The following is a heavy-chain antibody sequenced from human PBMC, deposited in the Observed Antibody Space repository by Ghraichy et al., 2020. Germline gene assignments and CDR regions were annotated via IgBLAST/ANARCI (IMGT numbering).Heavy chain of an antibody. D-gene: IGHD5-18*01. CDR2: ITPNSGGT. J-gene: IGHJ4*02. Sequence: ASVKVSCKASGYTFTGYYIHWVRQAPGQGLEWMGWITPNSGGTNYAQRFQGRVTMTRDTSISTTYMELSSLRSDDTAVYYCAGGHGYGTFDYWGQGTLVTVSS. CDR1: GYTFTGYY. V-gene: IGHV1-2*02. CDR3: AGGHGYGTFDY.